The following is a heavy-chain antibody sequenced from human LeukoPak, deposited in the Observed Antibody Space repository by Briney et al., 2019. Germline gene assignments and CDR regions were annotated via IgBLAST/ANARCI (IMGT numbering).Heavy chain of an antibody. CDR3: ARVVSSGYDFGAFDV. V-gene: IGHV1-18*01. D-gene: IGHD5-12*01. J-gene: IGHJ3*01. Sequence: GASVKVSCKASGYTFTSYGISWVRQAPGQGLEWMGWISAYNGNTNYAQKLQGRVTMTTDTSTSTAYMELRSLRSDDTAVYYCARVVSSGYDFGAFDVWGQGTMVTVSS. CDR1: GYTFTSYG. CDR2: ISAYNGNT.